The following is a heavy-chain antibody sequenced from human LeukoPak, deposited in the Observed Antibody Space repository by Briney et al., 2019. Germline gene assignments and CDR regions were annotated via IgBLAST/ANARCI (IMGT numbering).Heavy chain of an antibody. CDR3: ARDDFWSGYD. CDR1: GFTFSSYS. J-gene: IGHJ4*02. D-gene: IGHD3-3*01. V-gene: IGHV3-48*01. CDR2: ISSRSSTI. Sequence: SGGSLRLSCAASGFTFSSYSMNWVRQAPGKGLEWVSYISSRSSTIYYADSVKGRFTISRDNAKNSLYLQMNSLRAEDTAVYYCARDDFWSGYDWGQGTLVTVSS.